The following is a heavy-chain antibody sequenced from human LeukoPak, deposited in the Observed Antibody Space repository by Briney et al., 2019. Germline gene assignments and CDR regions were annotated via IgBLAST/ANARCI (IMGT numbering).Heavy chain of an antibody. V-gene: IGHV3-7*01. CDR2: IKHDGSDK. Sequence: PGQSLHISCKGSGYSFTSYWIGWVRQAPGKGLEWVANIKHDGSDKYYVDSVKGRFTISRDNAKNSLYLQMNSLRAEDTAVYYCAKEDSNGWYFFDYWGQGSMVTVSS. CDR3: AKEDSNGWYFFDY. J-gene: IGHJ4*02. D-gene: IGHD6-19*01. CDR1: GYSFTSYW.